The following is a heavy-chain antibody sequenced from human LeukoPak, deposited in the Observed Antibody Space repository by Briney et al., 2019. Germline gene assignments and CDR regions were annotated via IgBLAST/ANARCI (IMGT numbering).Heavy chain of an antibody. Sequence: GGSLRLSCAASGFTVSNNYMNWVRQAPGKGLEWVSLIYSGGDTHYADSVKGRFTISRDSSKNTLYLQMNSLRAEDTAVYYCGRDPPAVRTNTYAWGQGTLVTVSS. CDR2: IYSGGDT. J-gene: IGHJ5*02. V-gene: IGHV3-66*01. CDR1: GFTVSNNY. D-gene: IGHD4/OR15-4a*01. CDR3: GRDPPAVRTNTYA.